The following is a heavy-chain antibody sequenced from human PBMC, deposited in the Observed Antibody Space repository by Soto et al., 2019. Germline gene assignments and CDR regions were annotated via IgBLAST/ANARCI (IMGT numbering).Heavy chain of an antibody. CDR1: GFTFSSFG. CDR2: ISYDGSNK. J-gene: IGHJ4*02. V-gene: IGHV3-30*18. D-gene: IGHD1-26*01. CDR3: AKDRSGSSGPGLDY. Sequence: PGGSLRLSCAASGFTFSSFGMHWVRQAPGKGLEWVTVISYDGSNKYYADSVKGRFTISRDNSKNTLSLEMNSLRAEDTAVYYCAKDRSGSSGPGLDYWGQGTLVTVS.